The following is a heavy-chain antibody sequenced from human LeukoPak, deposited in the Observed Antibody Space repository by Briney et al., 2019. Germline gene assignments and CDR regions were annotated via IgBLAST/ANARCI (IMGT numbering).Heavy chain of an antibody. CDR2: IKPAVSDT. J-gene: IGHJ4*02. CDR1: AFSFNSWW. V-gene: IGHV3-7*01. Sequence: GGSLRLSFGDSAFSFNSWWVRWVRQARGRGLEWVANIKPAVSDTYYVRPVKGRFTISRDNAKNLVYLQMNSLRAEDTAVYSCGRFGYVPAVDLWGQGTLVTVSS. CDR3: GRFGYVPAVDL. D-gene: IGHD2-2*01.